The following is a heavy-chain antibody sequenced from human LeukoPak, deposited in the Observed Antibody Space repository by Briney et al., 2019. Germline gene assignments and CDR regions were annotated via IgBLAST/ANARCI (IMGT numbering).Heavy chain of an antibody. J-gene: IGHJ4*02. CDR2: ISNDGTNT. CDR1: GFTFSNYG. Sequence: GGSLRLSCAASGFTFSNYGMHWVRQPPGNGLEWVSVISNDGTNTYQADSVKGRFTISRDNFKNTLYLQINSLRTEDTAIYYCARALDATITPRPGGANFDYWGQGTLVTVSS. CDR3: ARALDATITPRPGGANFDY. D-gene: IGHD6-6*01. V-gene: IGHV3-30*19.